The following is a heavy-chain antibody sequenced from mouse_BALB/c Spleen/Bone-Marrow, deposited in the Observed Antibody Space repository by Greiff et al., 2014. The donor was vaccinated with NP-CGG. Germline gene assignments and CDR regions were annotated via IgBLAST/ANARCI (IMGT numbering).Heavy chain of an antibody. CDR2: IHYSGST. J-gene: IGHJ2*01. D-gene: IGHD1-1*01. Sequence: DVKLQESGPDLVKPSQSLSLTCTVTGYSITSGYSCHWIRQFPGNKLEWIGYIHYSGSTNYNPSLKSRISITRDTSKNQFFLQLNSVTTEDTAAYYCARINSGSSYDYWGQGTTLTVSS. CDR1: GYSITSGYS. V-gene: IGHV3-1*02. CDR3: ARINSGSSYDY.